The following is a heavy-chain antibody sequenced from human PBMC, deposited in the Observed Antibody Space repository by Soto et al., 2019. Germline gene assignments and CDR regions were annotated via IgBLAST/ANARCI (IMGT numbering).Heavy chain of an antibody. V-gene: IGHV3-21*01. CDR1: GFTFSSYS. Sequence: EVQLVESGGGLVKPGGSLRLSCAASGFTFSSYSMNWVRQAPGKGLEWVSSISSSSSYIYYADSVKGRFTISRDNTKNSLYLQMNGLRAEDTAVYYCARDNARGDYSIDYWGQGTLVTVSS. J-gene: IGHJ4*02. CDR3: ARDNARGDYSIDY. D-gene: IGHD4-17*01. CDR2: ISSSSSYI.